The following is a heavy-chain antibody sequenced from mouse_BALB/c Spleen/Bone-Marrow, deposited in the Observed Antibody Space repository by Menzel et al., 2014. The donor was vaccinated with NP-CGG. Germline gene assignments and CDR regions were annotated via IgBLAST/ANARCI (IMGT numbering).Heavy chain of an antibody. D-gene: IGHD1-1*01. CDR3: ARDYYGSQYYFDY. J-gene: IGHJ2*01. V-gene: IGHV2-9*02. Sequence: VQRVESGPGLVAPSQSLSITCTVSGFSLTSYGVHWVRQPPGKGLEWLGVIWAGGSTNYSSALMSRLCISKDNSKSQVFLKMNSLQTDDTAMYYSARDYYGSQYYFDYWGQGTTLTVSS. CDR2: IWAGGST. CDR1: GFSLTSYG.